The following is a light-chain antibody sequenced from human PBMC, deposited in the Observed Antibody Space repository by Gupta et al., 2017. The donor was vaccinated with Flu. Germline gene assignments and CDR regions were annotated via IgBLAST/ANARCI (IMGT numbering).Light chain of an antibody. CDR3: QEYNSYWA. V-gene: IGKV1-5*03. Sequence: VGDRVTITCRASQSISGWLSWYQQKPGKAPKLLIYKASTLESGVPSRFSGSGFGTEFTLTISRLQPDDFATYFCQEYNSYWAFGQGTRVEIK. CDR1: QSISGW. J-gene: IGKJ1*01. CDR2: KAS.